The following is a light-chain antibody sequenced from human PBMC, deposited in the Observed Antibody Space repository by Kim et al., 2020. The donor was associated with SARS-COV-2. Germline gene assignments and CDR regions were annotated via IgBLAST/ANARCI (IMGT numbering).Light chain of an antibody. Sequence: QSALTQPASVSGSPGQSITISCTGNSSDVDNYGFVSWYQQHPDKAPKFLIYNVDTRPSGISTRFSASKSANSASLTISGLQPEDEALYFCSSHTSTNTWVFGGGTKVTVL. CDR2: NVD. J-gene: IGLJ3*02. CDR3: SSHTSTNTWV. CDR1: SSDVDNYGF. V-gene: IGLV2-14*03.